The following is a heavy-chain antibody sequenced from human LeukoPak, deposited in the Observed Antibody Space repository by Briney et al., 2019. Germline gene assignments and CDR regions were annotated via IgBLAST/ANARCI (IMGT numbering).Heavy chain of an antibody. CDR2: IRSKANRYAT. D-gene: IGHD2-2*01. V-gene: IGHV3-73*01. Sequence: PGGSLRLSCASSGFIFNGSALHWVRQASGEGLDLVGRIRSKANRYATPFAASAKGRFTISRDDSKNTAYLQINSLKTEDTAAYYYTSSYCSSTSCYCYWGQGTLVTVSS. CDR1: GFIFNGSA. J-gene: IGHJ4*02. CDR3: TSSYCSSTSCYCY.